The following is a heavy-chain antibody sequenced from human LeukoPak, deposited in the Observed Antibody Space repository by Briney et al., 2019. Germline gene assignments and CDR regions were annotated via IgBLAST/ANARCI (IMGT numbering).Heavy chain of an antibody. CDR3: AAYGGNHFDY. V-gene: IGHV4-59*11. CDR2: IFYSGST. D-gene: IGHD4-23*01. Sequence: SETLSPTCTVSGGSISSHYWSWIRQPPGKGLEWIGYIFYSGSTNFNPSLKSRVTMSVDTSKNQFSLKLSSVTAADTAVYYCAAYGGNHFDYWGQGTLVTVS. CDR1: GGSISSHY. J-gene: IGHJ4*02.